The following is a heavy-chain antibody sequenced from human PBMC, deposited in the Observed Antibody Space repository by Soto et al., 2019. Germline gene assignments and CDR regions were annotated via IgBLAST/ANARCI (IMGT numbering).Heavy chain of an antibody. CDR3: VRQMTERTAVDY. CDR2: VDRHDYSK. J-gene: IGHJ4*02. D-gene: IGHD2-21*02. V-gene: IGHV3-74*03. CDR1: GFNFRDYW. Sequence: DVQLVESGGGLFQPGGSLRLSCVASGFNFRDYWMHWVRQAPGKGLDWLSRVDRHDYSKTYADSVKGRVTISRDNAKNTLYLPMSSLTVEDTAVYYCVRQMTERTAVDYWGQGTLVTVSS.